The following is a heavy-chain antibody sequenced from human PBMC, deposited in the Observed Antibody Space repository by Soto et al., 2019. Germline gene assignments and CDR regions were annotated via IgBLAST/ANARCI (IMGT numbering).Heavy chain of an antibody. CDR1: GGSFSGYY. CDR3: ARLGSSSREYYFDY. J-gene: IGHJ4*02. Sequence: SETLSLTCAVYGGSFSGYYWSWIRQPPGKGLEWIGEINHSGSTNYNPSLKSRVTISVDTSKNQFSLKLSSVTAADTAVYYCARLGSSSREYYFDYWGQGTLVTVSS. CDR2: INHSGST. V-gene: IGHV4-34*01. D-gene: IGHD6-13*01.